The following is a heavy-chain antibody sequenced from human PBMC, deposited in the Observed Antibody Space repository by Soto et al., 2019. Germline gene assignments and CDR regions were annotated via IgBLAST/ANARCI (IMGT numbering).Heavy chain of an antibody. CDR1: GGSISSGGYY. V-gene: IGHV4-31*03. CDR2: IYYSGST. D-gene: IGHD5-18*01. Sequence: PSETLSLTCTVSGGSISSGGYYWSWIRQHPGKGLEWIGYIYYSGSTYYNPSLKSRVTISVDTSKNQFSLKLSSVTAADTAVYYCAQGGEQLWSIDYWGQGTLLTVSS. CDR3: AQGGEQLWSIDY. J-gene: IGHJ4*02.